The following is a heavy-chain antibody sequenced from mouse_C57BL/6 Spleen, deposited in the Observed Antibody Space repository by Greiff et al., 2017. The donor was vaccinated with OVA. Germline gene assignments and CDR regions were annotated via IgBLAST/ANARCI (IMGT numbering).Heavy chain of an antibody. D-gene: IGHD1-1*01. V-gene: IGHV5-17*01. CDR3: ARLRSFDY. J-gene: IGHJ2*01. Sequence: EVQRVASGGGLVKPGGSLKLSCAASGFTFSDYGMHWVRQAPEKGLEWVAYISSGSSTIYYAEKVTGRFTISRDNAKNTLFLQMTSLRSEDTAMYYCARLRSFDYWGQGTTLTVSS. CDR1: GFTFSDYG. CDR2: ISSGSSTI.